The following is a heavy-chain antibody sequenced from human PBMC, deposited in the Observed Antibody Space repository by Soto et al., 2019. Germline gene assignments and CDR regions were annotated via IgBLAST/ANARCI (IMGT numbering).Heavy chain of an antibody. CDR2: INGDGSGT. J-gene: IGHJ5*02. CDR3: ARGGLRAYLIDP. Sequence: EVQLVESGGGLVQPGGSLRLSCAASGFTFSNYWIHWVRQVPGEGLVWLSRINGDGSGTNYADSVKGRFTISRDNAKNTVYVQMNSLRAEDTAVYYCARGGLRAYLIDPWGQGTLVTVSS. V-gene: IGHV3-74*01. D-gene: IGHD4-17*01. CDR1: GFTFSNYW.